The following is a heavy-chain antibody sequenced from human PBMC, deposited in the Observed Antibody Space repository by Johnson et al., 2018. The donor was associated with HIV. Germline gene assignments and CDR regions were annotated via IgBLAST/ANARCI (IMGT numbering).Heavy chain of an antibody. Sequence: QVQLVESGGGVVQPGRSLRLSCAASGFTFSSYAIHWVRQAPAKGLEWVAVISYDGSDKYYADSVKGRFTISRDSSKNTLYLQMGSLRAEDMAVYYCARGGLEMATITDAFDIWGQGTMVTVSS. J-gene: IGHJ3*02. D-gene: IGHD5-24*01. CDR1: GFTFSSYA. CDR2: ISYDGSDK. CDR3: ARGGLEMATITDAFDI. V-gene: IGHV3-30*14.